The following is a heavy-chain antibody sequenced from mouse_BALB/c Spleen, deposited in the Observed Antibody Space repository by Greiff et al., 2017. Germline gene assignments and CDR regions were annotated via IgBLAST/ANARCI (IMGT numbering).Heavy chain of an antibody. CDR1: GFTFSSFG. CDR3: ARGLRPYYYAMDY. CDR2: ISSGSSTI. V-gene: IGHV5-17*02. Sequence: VQLKESGGGLVQPGGSRKLSCAASGFTFSSFGMHWVRQAPEKGLEWVAYISSGSSTIYYADTVKGRFTISRDNPKNTLFLQMTSLRSEDTAMYYCARGLRPYYYAMDYWGQGTSVTVSS. J-gene: IGHJ4*01. D-gene: IGHD2-2*01.